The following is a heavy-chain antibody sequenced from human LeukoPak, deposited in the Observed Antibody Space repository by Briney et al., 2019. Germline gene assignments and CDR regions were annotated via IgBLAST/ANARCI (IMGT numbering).Heavy chain of an antibody. Sequence: GGSLRLSCAASGFTFSGCGMHWVRQAPGKWLEWVAFIWYDGRDKYYADSVKGQFTISRDNSKNTLYLQMNSLRAEDTAVYYCAKDPYSYGSYFDYWGRGTLVTVSS. D-gene: IGHD5-18*01. V-gene: IGHV3-30*02. CDR1: GFTFSGCG. J-gene: IGHJ4*02. CDR2: IWYDGRDK. CDR3: AKDPYSYGSYFDY.